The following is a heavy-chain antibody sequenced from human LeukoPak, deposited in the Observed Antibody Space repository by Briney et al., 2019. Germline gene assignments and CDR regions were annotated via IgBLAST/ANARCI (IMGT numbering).Heavy chain of an antibody. Sequence: GGSLRLSCAAPGFTFSSYSMNWVRQAPGKGLEWVSSISYAGPYIYYADSVKGRFTISRDNAKNSLYLQMNSLRAEDTAVYYCARERPFCIGTTCHPYYFDYWGQGTLVTVSS. CDR2: ISYAGPYI. CDR1: GFTFSSYS. J-gene: IGHJ4*02. CDR3: ARERPFCIGTTCHPYYFDY. D-gene: IGHD2/OR15-2a*01. V-gene: IGHV3-21*01.